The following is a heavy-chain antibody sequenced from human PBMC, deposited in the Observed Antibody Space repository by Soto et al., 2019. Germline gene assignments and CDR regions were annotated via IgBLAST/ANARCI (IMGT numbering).Heavy chain of an antibody. Sequence: SETLSLTCAVYGGSFGGYYWSWIRQPPGKGLEWIGEINHSGSTNYNPSLKSRVTISVDTSKNQFSLKLSSVTAADTAVYYCARVPPTVTTIDYRGQGTLVTVSS. CDR1: GGSFGGYY. D-gene: IGHD4-17*01. CDR2: INHSGST. J-gene: IGHJ4*02. V-gene: IGHV4-34*01. CDR3: ARVPPTVTTIDY.